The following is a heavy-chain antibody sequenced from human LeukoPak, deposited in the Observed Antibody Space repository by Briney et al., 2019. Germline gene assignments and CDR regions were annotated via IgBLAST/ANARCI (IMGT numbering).Heavy chain of an antibody. CDR2: ISGSGGST. CDR1: GFTFSSYA. D-gene: IGHD3-22*01. CDR3: AKAIAYDSSGYYPGYFQH. Sequence: PGGSLRLSCVASGFTFSSYAMSWVRQAPGKGLEWVSAISGSGGSTYYADSVKGRFTISRDNSKNTLYLQMNSLRAEDTAVYYCAKAIAYDSSGYYPGYFQHWGQGTLVTVSS. V-gene: IGHV3-23*01. J-gene: IGHJ1*01.